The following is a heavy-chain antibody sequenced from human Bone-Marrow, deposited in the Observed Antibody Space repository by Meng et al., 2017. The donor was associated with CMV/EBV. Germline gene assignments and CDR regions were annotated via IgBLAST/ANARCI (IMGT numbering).Heavy chain of an antibody. Sequence: QVQLVQSGAEVKKPGASVKVSCKASGYTFTSYGVNWVRQAPGQGLEWMGGIIPIFGTANYAQKFQGRVTITADESTSTAYMELSSLRSEDTAVYYCARGGGGDYFDYWGQGTLVTVSS. CDR1: GYTFTSYG. D-gene: IGHD4-17*01. J-gene: IGHJ4*02. CDR3: ARGGGGDYFDY. CDR2: IIPIFGTA. V-gene: IGHV1-69*13.